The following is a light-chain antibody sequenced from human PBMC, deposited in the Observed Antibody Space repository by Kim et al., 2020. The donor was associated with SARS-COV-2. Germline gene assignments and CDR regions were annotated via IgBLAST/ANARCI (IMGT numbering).Light chain of an antibody. Sequence: EIVLTQSPGTLSLSPGERATLSCRASQSVSSYLAWYQQKAGQAPRLLIYGASSRATGIPDRFSGSGSGTDFTLTISRLEPEDFAVYYCQQYGSSPLTFGGGTKVDI. CDR3: QQYGSSPLT. CDR2: GAS. J-gene: IGKJ4*01. V-gene: IGKV3-20*01. CDR1: QSVSSY.